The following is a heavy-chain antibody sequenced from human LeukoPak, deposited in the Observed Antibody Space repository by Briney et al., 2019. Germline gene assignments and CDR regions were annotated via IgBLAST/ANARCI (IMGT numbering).Heavy chain of an antibody. Sequence: ASVKVSCKASGYTFTTYDINWVRQAPGQGLEWRGWMNSISGNTGYAQKFQGRVTMTRDTSISTAYMELSSLTSEDTGVYYCARAMFYYDSSGYYAWFDPWGQGTQVTVSS. V-gene: IGHV1-8*01. D-gene: IGHD3-22*01. CDR1: GYTFTTYD. J-gene: IGHJ5*02. CDR3: ARAMFYYDSSGYYAWFDP. CDR2: MNSISGNT.